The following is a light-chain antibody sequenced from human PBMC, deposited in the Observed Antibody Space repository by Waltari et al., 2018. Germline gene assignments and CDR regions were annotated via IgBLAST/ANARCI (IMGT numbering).Light chain of an antibody. V-gene: IGKV1-39*01. J-gene: IGKJ4*01. CDR1: PAISTY. CDR3: QQSYSAPLA. CDR2: SSS. Sequence: DTLMTQSPSSLSASVGDRVTITCRPSPAISTYVNWYQQTPGMAPKLLIFSSSTLRRGVSSRFSGSGSGTEFTLTISNLQPDDFATYYCQQSYSAPLAFGGGTKLDI.